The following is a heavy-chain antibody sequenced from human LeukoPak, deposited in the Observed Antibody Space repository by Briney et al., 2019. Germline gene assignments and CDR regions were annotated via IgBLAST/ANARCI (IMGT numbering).Heavy chain of an antibody. J-gene: IGHJ3*02. Sequence: PSETLSLTCAVYGGSFSGYYWSRIRQPPGKGLEWIGEINHSGSTNYNPSLKSRVTISVDTSKNQFSLKLSSVTAADTAVYYCATNRGTAMADDAFDIWGQGTMVTVSS. CDR1: GGSFSGYY. D-gene: IGHD5-18*01. V-gene: IGHV4-34*01. CDR3: ATNRGTAMADDAFDI. CDR2: INHSGST.